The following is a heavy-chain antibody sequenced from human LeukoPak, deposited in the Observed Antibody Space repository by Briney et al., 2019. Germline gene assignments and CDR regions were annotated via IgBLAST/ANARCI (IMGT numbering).Heavy chain of an antibody. Sequence: GGSLRLSCAASGVTFCSYSINWVCQAPGKGLELVSSISSSSSYIYYADSVKGRFTISRDNAKNSLYLQMNSKNGEDTSVYYCARGTYYDSSRGEDWGQGTLVTVSS. D-gene: IGHD3-22*01. CDR1: GVTFCSYS. J-gene: IGHJ4*02. CDR2: ISSSSSYI. CDR3: ARGTYYDSSRGED. V-gene: IGHV3-21*01.